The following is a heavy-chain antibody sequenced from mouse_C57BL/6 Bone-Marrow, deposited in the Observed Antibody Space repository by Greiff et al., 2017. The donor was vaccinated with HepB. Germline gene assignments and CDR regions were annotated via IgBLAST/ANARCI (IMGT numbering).Heavy chain of an antibody. Sequence: QVQLQQPGTELVKPGASVKLSCKASGYTFTSYWMHWVKQRPGQGLEWIGNINPSNGGTNYNEKFQSKATRTVYKSSSTAYMQLSSLTSEDSAVSDFASYYYGSSPWFAYWGQGTLVTVSA. CDR2: INPSNGGT. V-gene: IGHV1-53*01. J-gene: IGHJ3*01. D-gene: IGHD1-1*01. CDR3: ASYYYGSSPWFAY. CDR1: GYTFTSYW.